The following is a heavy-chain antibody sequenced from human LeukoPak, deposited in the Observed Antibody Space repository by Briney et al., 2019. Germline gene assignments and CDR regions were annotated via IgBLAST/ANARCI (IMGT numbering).Heavy chain of an antibody. CDR2: IYYSGST. CDR3: ARSQNTGIVGAWYS. D-gene: IGHD1-26*01. J-gene: IGHJ4*02. Sequence: SETLSLTCTVSGGSISSYYWGWIRQPPGKGLEWIGNIYYSGSTNSLPSLKSRVTISADTSKNQFSLKLSSVTAADTAVYYCARSQNTGIVGAWYSWGQGTLVTVSS. CDR1: GGSISSYY. V-gene: IGHV4-39*01.